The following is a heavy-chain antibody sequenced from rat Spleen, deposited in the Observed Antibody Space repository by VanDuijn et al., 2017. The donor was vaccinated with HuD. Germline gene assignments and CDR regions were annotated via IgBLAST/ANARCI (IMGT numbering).Heavy chain of an antibody. CDR3: ARAGYLRDWYFDF. J-gene: IGHJ1*01. Sequence: EVQLVESGGGLVQPGRSLELSCAASGFIFRNYDMAWVRQAPTKGLEWVASISPSGGGTYYRDSVTGRFTISRDNTKNTLYLQMDNLRSEDAATYYCARAGYLRDWYFDFWGPGTVVTVSS. CDR1: GFIFRNYD. CDR2: ISPSGGGT. D-gene: IGHD2-2*01. V-gene: IGHV5S23*01.